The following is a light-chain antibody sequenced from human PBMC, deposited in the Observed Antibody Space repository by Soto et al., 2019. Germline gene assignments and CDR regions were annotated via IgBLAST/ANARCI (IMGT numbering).Light chain of an antibody. V-gene: IGKV3-15*01. CDR3: QQYDDWPPA. J-gene: IGKJ4*01. Sequence: ETVMTQSPATLSLSPGERATLSCRASQSVSSKLVWYQQKPGQAPRFLIYGASTRATGIPARFRGSGSGTEFTLTIDSLQSEDFAVYSCQQYDDWPPAFGGGTKVEI. CDR1: QSVSSK. CDR2: GAS.